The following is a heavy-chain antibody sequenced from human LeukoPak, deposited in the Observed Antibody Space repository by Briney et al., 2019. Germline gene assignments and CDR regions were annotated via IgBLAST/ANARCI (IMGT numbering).Heavy chain of an antibody. J-gene: IGHJ4*02. CDR1: GFTFSSYG. CDR3: AKDGGSYAFHYFDY. Sequence: PGGSLRLSCAASGFTFSSYGMHWVRQAPGKGLEWVAVIWYDGSNKYYADSVKGRFTISRDNSKNTLYLQMNSLRAEDTAVYYCAKDGGSYAFHYFDYWGQGTLVTVSS. CDR2: IWYDGSNK. D-gene: IGHD1-26*01. V-gene: IGHV3-33*06.